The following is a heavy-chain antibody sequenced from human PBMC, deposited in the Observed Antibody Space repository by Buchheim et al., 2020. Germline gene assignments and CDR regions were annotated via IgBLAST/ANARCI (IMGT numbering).Heavy chain of an antibody. CDR1: GFTFSNYA. CDR3: AGGEHSSGWSFYGMDV. D-gene: IGHD6-19*01. CDR2: ISGSGGST. Sequence: EVQLLESGGGLVQPGGSLRLSCAASGFTFSNYAMNWVRQAPGKGLEWVSTISGSGGSTFYEDSVKGRFTISRDNSKNKLYVQMNSLRAEDTAVYYCAGGEHSSGWSFYGMDVWGQGTT. V-gene: IGHV3-23*01. J-gene: IGHJ6*02.